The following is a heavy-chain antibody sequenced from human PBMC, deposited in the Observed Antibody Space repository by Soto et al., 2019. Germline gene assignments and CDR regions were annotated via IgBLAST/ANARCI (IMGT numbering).Heavy chain of an antibody. J-gene: IGHJ5*02. V-gene: IGHV4-4*07. D-gene: IGHD1-26*01. CDR2: IYATGDT. CDR1: GAALIRYY. CDR3: VRDGTKNLRDRFEP. Sequence: SETLSLTCNVSGAALIRYYWIFSRQAPGKGLEWIGRIYATGDTDYNPSLKSRISMSVDMSKKQFSLTLRPVTAADTAIYYCVRDGTKNLRDRFEPWGRGILVTVSS.